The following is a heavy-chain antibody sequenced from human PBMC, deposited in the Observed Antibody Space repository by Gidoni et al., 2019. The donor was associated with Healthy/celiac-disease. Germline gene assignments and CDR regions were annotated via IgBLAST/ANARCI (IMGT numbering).Heavy chain of an antibody. D-gene: IGHD2-15*01. J-gene: IGHJ5*02. CDR3: ARALRTVGGWFDP. V-gene: IGHV1-46*01. CDR1: GYTFTSYY. Sequence: QVQLVQSGAEVKKPGASVTVSCKASGYTFTSYYMHWVRQAPGQGLEWMVIIHPSGGSTSYAQKFQGRVTMTRCTSTITVYMELSSLRSEDTAVYYCARALRTVGGWFDPWGQGTLVTVSS. CDR2: IHPSGGST.